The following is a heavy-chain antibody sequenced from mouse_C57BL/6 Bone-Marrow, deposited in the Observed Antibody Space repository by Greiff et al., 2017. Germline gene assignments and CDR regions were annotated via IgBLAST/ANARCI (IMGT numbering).Heavy chain of an antibody. CDR1: GFTFSSYT. V-gene: IGHV5-9*01. D-gene: IGHD1-1*01. Sequence: EVKLMESGGGLVKPGGSLKLSCAASGFTFSSYTMSWVRQTPEKRLQWVAAIRGGGGNTYYPASVKGRFTISRDNDKNILYLQMSSLRSEDTALXYCSRQVTTVLATKYFDVWGTGTTVTVSS. CDR3: SRQVTTVLATKYFDV. CDR2: IRGGGGNT. J-gene: IGHJ1*03.